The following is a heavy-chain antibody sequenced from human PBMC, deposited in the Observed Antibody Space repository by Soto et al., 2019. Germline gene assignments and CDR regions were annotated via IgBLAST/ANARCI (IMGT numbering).Heavy chain of an antibody. CDR3: CLYSGYLASDAFDI. V-gene: IGHV4-31*03. Sequence: QVQLQESGPGLVKPSQTLSLTCSVSGDSISNGAYYWSWIRQHPGKGLEWIGYIHYSGSTYYNPSLKSRVTMSVDTSKNQFSLMLNSVTAADTAVYYCCLYSGYLASDAFDIWGQGTMVTVSS. J-gene: IGHJ3*02. CDR2: IHYSGST. D-gene: IGHD5-12*01. CDR1: GDSISNGAYY.